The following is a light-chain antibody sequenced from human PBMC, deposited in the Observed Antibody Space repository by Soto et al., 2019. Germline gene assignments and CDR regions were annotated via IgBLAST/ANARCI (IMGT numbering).Light chain of an antibody. V-gene: IGKV1-33*01. J-gene: IGKJ4*01. CDR2: DAS. Sequence: DIRMTQSPSSLSASVGDRVTITCQATQDISDHLNWYQQKPGKAPNLLIYDASNLEMGVPSRFSGSGSGTDFTLTIRGLQPEDLATYYCQQFNNIPLTFGGGTKVEIK. CDR3: QQFNNIPLT. CDR1: QDISDH.